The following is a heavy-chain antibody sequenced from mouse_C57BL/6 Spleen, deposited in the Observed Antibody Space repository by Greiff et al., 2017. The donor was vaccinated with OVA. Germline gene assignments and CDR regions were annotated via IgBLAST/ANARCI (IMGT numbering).Heavy chain of an antibody. V-gene: IGHV3-6*01. Sequence: EVKLMESGPGLVKPSQSLSLTCSVTGYSITSGYYWNWIRQFPGNKLEWMGYISYDGSNNYNPSLKNRISITRDTSKNQFFLKLNSVTTEDTATYYCARHDYDGFAYWGQGTLVTVSA. CDR2: ISYDGSN. CDR3: ARHDYDGFAY. D-gene: IGHD2-4*01. CDR1: GYSITSGYY. J-gene: IGHJ3*01.